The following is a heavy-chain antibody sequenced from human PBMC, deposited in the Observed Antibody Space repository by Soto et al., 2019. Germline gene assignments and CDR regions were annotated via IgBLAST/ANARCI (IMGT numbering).Heavy chain of an antibody. Sequence: EVQLVESGGGLVQPGGSLTLSCAASGFTFSGYWMHWVRQAPGKGLVWVSRIDNDGSGTTYADSVKCRFTISRDNAQNMLYLQMNSLRVEDTALYYCARDGSGPTDFDYWGQGTLVTVSS. CDR1: GFTFSGYW. CDR3: ARDGSGPTDFDY. CDR2: IDNDGSGT. J-gene: IGHJ4*02. D-gene: IGHD3-10*01. V-gene: IGHV3-74*01.